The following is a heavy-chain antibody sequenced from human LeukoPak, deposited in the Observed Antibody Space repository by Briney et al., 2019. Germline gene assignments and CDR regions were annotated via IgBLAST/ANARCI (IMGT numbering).Heavy chain of an antibody. V-gene: IGHV3-7*01. Sequence: GGSLRLSCAASGFTFRDYSDYWMSWVRQAPGKGLEWVANIKQDGSERYYVDSVKGRFTISRDNAKNSLFLQMNSLRAEDTAVYYCARVGRYSYAHNSWGQGTLVTVSS. CDR1: GFTFRDYSDYW. D-gene: IGHD5-18*01. CDR3: ARVGRYSYAHNS. CDR2: IKQDGSER. J-gene: IGHJ4*02.